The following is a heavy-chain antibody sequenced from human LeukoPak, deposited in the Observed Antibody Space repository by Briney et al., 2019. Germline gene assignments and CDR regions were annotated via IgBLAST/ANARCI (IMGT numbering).Heavy chain of an antibody. CDR1: GFTFSSNA. D-gene: IGHD1-1*01. V-gene: IGHV3-30-3*01. CDR3: AREGTGIHFDY. CDR2: ISYDGSNT. J-gene: IGHJ4*02. Sequence: GGSLRLSCAASGFTFSSNAIHWVRQAPGKGLEWVAEISYDGSNTYYADSVKGRFTISRDNSKNTLYLQMNSLRAEDTAVYYCAREGTGIHFDYWGQGTLVTVSS.